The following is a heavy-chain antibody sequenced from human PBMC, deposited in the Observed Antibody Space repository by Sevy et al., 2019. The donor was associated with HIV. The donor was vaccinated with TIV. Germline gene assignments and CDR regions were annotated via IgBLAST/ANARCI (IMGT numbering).Heavy chain of an antibody. Sequence: GGSLRLSCAASGFTFSSYSMNWVRQAPGKGLEWVSYISSSSSSTILNADSVKGRFTISRDNSKNTLYLQMNSLRAEDTAVYYCARDNLLPIMVSMVRGALSYYFDYWGQGTLVTVSS. CDR1: GFTFSSYS. CDR2: ISSSSSSTI. D-gene: IGHD3-10*01. V-gene: IGHV3-48*01. CDR3: ARDNLLPIMVSMVRGALSYYFDY. J-gene: IGHJ4*02.